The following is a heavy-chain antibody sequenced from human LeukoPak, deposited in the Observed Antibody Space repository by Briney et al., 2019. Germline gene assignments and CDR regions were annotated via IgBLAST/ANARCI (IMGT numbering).Heavy chain of an antibody. CDR3: ATDLGGFGDV. Sequence: SETLSLTCAVYGGSFSGYYWSWIRQPPGKGLEWIGEINHSGSTNYNPSLKSRVTVSVHTSKNHFSLKMSSVTAADTAVYYCATDLGGFGDVWGKGTTVTVSS. J-gene: IGHJ6*04. D-gene: IGHD3-16*01. CDR2: INHSGST. CDR1: GGSFSGYY. V-gene: IGHV4-34*01.